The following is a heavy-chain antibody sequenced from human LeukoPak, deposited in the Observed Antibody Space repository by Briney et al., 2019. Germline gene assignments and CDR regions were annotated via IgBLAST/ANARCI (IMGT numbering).Heavy chain of an antibody. CDR1: GGSISSGDYY. Sequence: SETLSLTCTVSGGSISSGDYYWSWIRQPPGKGLEWIGYIYYSGSTYYNPSLKSRVTILVDTSKNQFSLKLSSVTAADTAVYYCARQKPSTFRQYGRGRPLDSWGQGTLVTVSS. V-gene: IGHV4-30-4*01. CDR2: IYYSGST. J-gene: IGHJ4*02. CDR3: ARQKPSTFRQYGRGRPLDS. D-gene: IGHD4-11*01.